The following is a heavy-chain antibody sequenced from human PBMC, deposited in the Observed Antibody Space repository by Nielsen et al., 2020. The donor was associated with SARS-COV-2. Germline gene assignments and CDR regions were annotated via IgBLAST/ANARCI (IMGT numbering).Heavy chain of an antibody. J-gene: IGHJ4*02. D-gene: IGHD2-15*01. CDR3: ARQTVYCSGGSCYSESLSFDY. Sequence: RQAPGKGLEWIGSIYYSGSTYYNPSLKSRVTISVDTSKNQFSLKLSSVTAADTAVYYCARQTVYCSGGSCYSESLSFDYWGQGTLDTVSS. V-gene: IGHV4-39*01. CDR2: IYYSGST.